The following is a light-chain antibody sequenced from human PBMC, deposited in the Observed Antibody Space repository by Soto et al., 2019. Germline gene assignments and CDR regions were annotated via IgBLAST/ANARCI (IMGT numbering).Light chain of an antibody. Sequence: DIQMTQSPSTLSASVGDRVTITCRASQSISSWLAWYQQKPGKAPKLLIYKASSLESGVPSRFSGSGSGTEFTLTISSLQPDYFATYYCQQYNRYSPYTFGQGTKLEIK. J-gene: IGKJ2*01. CDR1: QSISSW. V-gene: IGKV1-5*03. CDR3: QQYNRYSPYT. CDR2: KAS.